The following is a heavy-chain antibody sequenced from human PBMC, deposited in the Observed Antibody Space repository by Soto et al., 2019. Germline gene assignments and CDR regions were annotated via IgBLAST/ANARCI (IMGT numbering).Heavy chain of an antibody. J-gene: IGHJ6*02. D-gene: IGHD3-10*01. CDR3: AKGVRGVIIYYYYGIDV. Sequence: PGGSLRLSCAASGFTFSSYGMHWVRQAPGKGLEWVAVISYDGSNKYYADSVKGRFTISRDNSKNTLYLQMNSLRAEDTAVYYCAKGVRGVIIYYYYGIDVWGQGTTVTVSS. V-gene: IGHV3-30*18. CDR2: ISYDGSNK. CDR1: GFTFSSYG.